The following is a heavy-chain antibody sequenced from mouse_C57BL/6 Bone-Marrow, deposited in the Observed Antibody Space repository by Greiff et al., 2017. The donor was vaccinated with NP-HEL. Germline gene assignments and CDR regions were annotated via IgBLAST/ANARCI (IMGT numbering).Heavy chain of an antibody. CDR3: APYYGYKGWFAY. D-gene: IGHD2-9*01. V-gene: IGHV14-4*01. CDR2: IYPENGDT. CDR1: GFTFTDYY. Sequence: EVQLQQSGAELVRPGASVKLSCTASGFTFTDYYMHWVQQRPEQGLEWIGWIYPENGDTEYASKFQGKAPLTADTSSNTAYLQLNSLTSEDTAVYYCAPYYGYKGWFAYWGQGTLVTVSA. J-gene: IGHJ3*01.